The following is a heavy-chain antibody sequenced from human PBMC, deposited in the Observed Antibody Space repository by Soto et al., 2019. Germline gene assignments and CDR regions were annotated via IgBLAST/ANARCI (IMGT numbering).Heavy chain of an antibody. CDR1: GESFSGYY. Sequence: SETLSLTCGVYGESFSGYYWSWIRHSPRKGLEWIGEINQLGRINYNPSLKSRVTISVDMSKNQVSLTVTSVTAADAAVYYCARYFGSANYALAHWGQGTLVTVSS. CDR2: INQLGRI. V-gene: IGHV4-34*01. D-gene: IGHD3-10*01. CDR3: ARYFGSANYALAH. J-gene: IGHJ4*02.